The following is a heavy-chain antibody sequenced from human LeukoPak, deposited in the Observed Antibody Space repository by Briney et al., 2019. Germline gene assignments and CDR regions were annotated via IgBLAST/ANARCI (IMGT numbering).Heavy chain of an antibody. CDR1: GDIVSSNSAA. J-gene: IGHJ4*02. CDR2: TYYRSKWHT. V-gene: IGHV6-1*01. Sequence: ASQTLSLTCAISGDIVSSNSAAWSWIRQSPSRGLEWLGRTYYRSKWHTYYAASVKSRIAINRDTSKNQFSLQLNSVTPEDTAVYYCARSTGPIDYWGQGTLVTVSS. CDR3: ARSTGPIDY. D-gene: IGHD1-1*01.